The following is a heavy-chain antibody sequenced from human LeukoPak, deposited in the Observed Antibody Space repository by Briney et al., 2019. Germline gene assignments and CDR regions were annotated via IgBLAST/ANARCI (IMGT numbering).Heavy chain of an antibody. V-gene: IGHV3-53*01. CDR3: ASLYYYDSSGYPLGY. CDR1: GFTVSSNY. Sequence: GSLRLSCAASGFTVSSNYMSWVRQAPGKGLEWVSVIYSGGSTYYADSVKGRFTISRDNSKNTLYLQMNSLRAEDTAVYYCASLYYYDSSGYPLGYWGQGTLVTVSS. CDR2: IYSGGST. J-gene: IGHJ4*02. D-gene: IGHD3-22*01.